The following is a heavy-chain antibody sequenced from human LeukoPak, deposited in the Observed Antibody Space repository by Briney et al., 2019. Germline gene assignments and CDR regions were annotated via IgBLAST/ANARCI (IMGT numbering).Heavy chain of an antibody. V-gene: IGHV4-59*01. Sequence: PSETLSLTCTVSGDSISSYYGSWIRQSPGKGLEWIGYIYHSGSTNYNPSLKSRVTISIDTSKNQFSLKLSSVTAADTAVYYGARDSGSGSWYDYWGQGTLVTVSS. CDR2: IYHSGST. J-gene: IGHJ4*02. CDR3: ARDSGSGSWYDY. CDR1: GDSISSYY. D-gene: IGHD6-13*01.